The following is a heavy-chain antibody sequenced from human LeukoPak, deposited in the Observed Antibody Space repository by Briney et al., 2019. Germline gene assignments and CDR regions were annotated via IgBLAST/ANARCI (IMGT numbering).Heavy chain of an antibody. V-gene: IGHV1-8*02. CDR2: MNPNSGNT. J-gene: IGHJ3*02. CDR3: ATVNPSIVVVPAAMLSDAFDI. Sequence: GASVKVSCKASGYTFTSYDINWVRQATGQGLEWMGWMNPNSGNTGYAQKFQGRVTMTEDTSTDTAYMELSSLRSEDTAVYYCATVNPSIVVVPAAMLSDAFDIWGQGTMVTVSS. D-gene: IGHD2-2*01. CDR1: GYTFTSYD.